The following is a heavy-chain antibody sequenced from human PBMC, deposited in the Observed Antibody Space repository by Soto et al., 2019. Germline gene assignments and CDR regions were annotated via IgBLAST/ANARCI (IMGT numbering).Heavy chain of an antibody. V-gene: IGHV3-7*01. CDR3: ARGTRVGWNTNWFDP. J-gene: IGHJ5*02. CDR2: IKPDGSDK. D-gene: IGHD1-1*01. CDR1: EFTFNNYW. Sequence: EVQLVESGGGLVQPGASLRLSCAASEFTFNNYWMTWVRQAPETGLEWVASIKPDGSDKYYLDSVKGRFTISRDNAKNSRYLQMNGLRADDTAVYFCARGTRVGWNTNWFDPWGQGTLVTVSS.